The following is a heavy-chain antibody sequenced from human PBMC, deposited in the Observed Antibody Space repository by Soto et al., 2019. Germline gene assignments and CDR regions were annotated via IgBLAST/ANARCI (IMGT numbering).Heavy chain of an antibody. CDR3: ARDLWVEPELYYYGMDV. J-gene: IGHJ6*02. CDR2: IFYSGTT. V-gene: IGHV4-30-4*01. CDR1: GDSISSADYY. D-gene: IGHD1-1*01. Sequence: SETLSLTCTVSGDSISSADYYWSWIRQTPGKGLEWIGHIFYSGTTYYNPSLKSRLTISVDTSRNHFSLRLTSVTAADTAVYYCARDLWVEPELYYYGMDVWGQGTTVTVSS.